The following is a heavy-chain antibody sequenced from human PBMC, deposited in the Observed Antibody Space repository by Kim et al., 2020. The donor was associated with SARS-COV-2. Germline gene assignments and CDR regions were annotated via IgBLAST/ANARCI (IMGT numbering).Heavy chain of an antibody. Sequence: ASVKVSCKASGYTFTAYFMHWVRQAPGQGLEWMAWSNPKNGATNYEQKFQGRVSVTRDTSTSTSYMDLNSLTSDDTAVYYCAREWDECSGWVRAWGQGTL. CDR1: GYTFTAYF. J-gene: IGHJ5*02. V-gene: IGHV1-2*02. CDR3: AREWDECSGWVRA. D-gene: IGHD6-19*01. CDR2: SNPKNGAT.